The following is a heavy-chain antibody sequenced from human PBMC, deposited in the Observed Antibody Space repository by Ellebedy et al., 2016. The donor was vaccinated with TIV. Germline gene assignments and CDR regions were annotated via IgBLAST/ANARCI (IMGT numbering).Heavy chain of an antibody. CDR1: GFTFSSYA. Sequence: GGSLRLXXAASGFTFSSYAMSWVRQAPGKGLEWVSSISNSGGTTYYADSVKGRFTLSRDNSKNTLYLQMNNLRAEDTAVYYCAKDPDNYDRLKVVIKGVDYWGQGTLVTVSS. CDR2: ISNSGGTT. V-gene: IGHV3-23*01. D-gene: IGHD3-22*01. J-gene: IGHJ4*02. CDR3: AKDPDNYDRLKVVIKGVDY.